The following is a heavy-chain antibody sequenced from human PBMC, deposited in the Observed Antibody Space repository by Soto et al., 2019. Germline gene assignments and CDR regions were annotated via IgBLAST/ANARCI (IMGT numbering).Heavy chain of an antibody. CDR2: ISSSRTI. CDR1: GFTFSDYY. J-gene: IGHJ4*02. D-gene: IGHD1-26*01. CDR3: AREGGGSYEY. Sequence: QVQLVESGGGLVKPGGSLRLSCAASGFTFSDYYMSWIRQAPGKGLEWVSYISSSRTIDYADSVKGRFTISRDNGKNSLYLQMNSLREEDTAVYYCAREGGGSYEYWGQGSLVTVSS. V-gene: IGHV3-11*04.